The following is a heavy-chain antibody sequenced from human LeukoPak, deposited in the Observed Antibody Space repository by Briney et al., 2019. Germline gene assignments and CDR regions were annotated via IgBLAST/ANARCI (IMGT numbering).Heavy chain of an antibody. CDR2: ISAYNGNT. CDR1: GGTFSNYA. V-gene: IGHV1-18*01. Sequence: ASVKVSCKASGGTFSNYAISWVRQAPGQGLEWMGRISAYNGNTNYAQKLQGRVTMTTDTSTSTAYMELRSLRSDDTAVYYCASLKNYYDSSGYLVTDAFDIWGQGTMVTVSS. J-gene: IGHJ3*02. CDR3: ASLKNYYDSSGYLVTDAFDI. D-gene: IGHD3-22*01.